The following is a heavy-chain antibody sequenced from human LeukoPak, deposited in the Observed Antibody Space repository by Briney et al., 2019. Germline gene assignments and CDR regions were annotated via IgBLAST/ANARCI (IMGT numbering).Heavy chain of an antibody. CDR2: ISAYNGNT. CDR1: GYTFTSYG. J-gene: IGHJ6*02. D-gene: IGHD6-6*01. CDR3: ARDLRWQLANYGMDV. Sequence: VASVRVSCKASGYTFTSYGISWVRQAPGQGLEWMGWISAYNGNTNYAQKLQGRVTMTTDTSTSTAYMELRSLRSDDTAVYYCARDLRWQLANYGMDVWGQGTRSPSP. V-gene: IGHV1-18*01.